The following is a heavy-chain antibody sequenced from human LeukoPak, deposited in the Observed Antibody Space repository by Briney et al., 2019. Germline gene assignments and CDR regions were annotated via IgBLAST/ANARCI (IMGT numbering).Heavy chain of an antibody. CDR3: TREKTGNLYFDY. CDR2: INSAGTIT. V-gene: IGHV3-74*01. J-gene: IGHJ4*02. D-gene: IGHD7-27*01. Sequence: GGSLRLSCAASGFTLSGSWMHWVRQVPGKGLLWVSRINSAGTITTYADSVKGRFTISRDNVKNTLYLHMNSLRVEDTAVYYCTREKTGNLYFDYWGQGTLVTVSS. CDR1: GFTLSGSW.